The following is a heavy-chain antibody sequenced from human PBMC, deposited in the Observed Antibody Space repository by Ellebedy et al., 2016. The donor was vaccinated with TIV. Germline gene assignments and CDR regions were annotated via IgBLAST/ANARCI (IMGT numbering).Heavy chain of an antibody. Sequence: AASVTVSCKASGCTFHNFGINWVRQAPGQGLEWMGRFIPIFGTADDAQQFQGRVTMTADGSTNTGYMELSSLRSEDTATYYCARGGGSNGMDVWGQGTTVTVSS. CDR1: GCTFHNFG. D-gene: IGHD3-16*01. CDR3: ARGGGSNGMDV. CDR2: FIPIFGTA. V-gene: IGHV1-69*13. J-gene: IGHJ6*02.